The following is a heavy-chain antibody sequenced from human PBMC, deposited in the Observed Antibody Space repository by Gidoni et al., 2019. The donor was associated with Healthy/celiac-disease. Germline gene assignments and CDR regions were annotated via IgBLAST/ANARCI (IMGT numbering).Heavy chain of an antibody. D-gene: IGHD3-22*01. CDR1: GFSLTTSGVG. CDR3: AHSLYYYDSSGYRQLGAYWYFDL. J-gene: IGHJ2*01. V-gene: IGHV2-5*02. CDR2: IYWDDDK. Sequence: QITLKESGPTLVKPTQTLTLTCTFSGFSLTTSGVGVGWIRQPPGEALEWLALIYWDDDKRYSPSLKSRLTITKDTSKNQVVLTMTNMDPVDTATYYCAHSLYYYDSSGYRQLGAYWYFDLWGRGTLVTVSS.